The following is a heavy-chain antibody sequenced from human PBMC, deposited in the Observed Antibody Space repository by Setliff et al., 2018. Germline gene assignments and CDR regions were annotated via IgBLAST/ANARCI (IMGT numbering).Heavy chain of an antibody. V-gene: IGHV4-30-4*01. Sequence: TWVRQAPGKGLEYIGHISHGVSTSYSPSLKSRLSISADTSKNQFSLKLTSVTAADTAVYYCARTHCTTTSCFYFHYWGQGTVVTVSS. J-gene: IGHJ4*02. CDR3: ARTHCTTTSCFYFHY. CDR2: ISHGVST. D-gene: IGHD2-2*01.